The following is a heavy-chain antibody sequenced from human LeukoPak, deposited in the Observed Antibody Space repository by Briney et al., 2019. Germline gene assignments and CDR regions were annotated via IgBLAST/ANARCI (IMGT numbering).Heavy chain of an antibody. Sequence: MSWNSGSIVYADSGKGRFTISRDNAKKSLYLQMNSLRAQDMALYYCAKDIRAEYRYGLQSDYWGQGTLVTVSS. CDR3: AKDIRAEYRYGLQSDY. D-gene: IGHD5-18*01. J-gene: IGHJ4*02. V-gene: IGHV3-9*03. CDR2: MSWNSGSI.